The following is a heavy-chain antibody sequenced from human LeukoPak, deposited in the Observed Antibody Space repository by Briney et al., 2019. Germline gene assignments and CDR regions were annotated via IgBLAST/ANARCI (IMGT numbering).Heavy chain of an antibody. CDR3: AREGEGRQQLAPFDI. D-gene: IGHD6-13*01. J-gene: IGHJ3*02. V-gene: IGHV4-39*07. CDR1: GGSISSSSYY. Sequence: SETLSLTCTVSGGSISSSSYYWGWIRQPPGKGLEWIGSIYYSGSTYYNPSLKSRVTISVDTSKNQFSLKLSSVTAADTAVYYCAREGEGRQQLAPFDIWGQGTMVTVSS. CDR2: IYYSGST.